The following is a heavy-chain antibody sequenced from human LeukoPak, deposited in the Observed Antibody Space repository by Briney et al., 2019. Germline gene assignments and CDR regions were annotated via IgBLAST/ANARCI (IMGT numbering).Heavy chain of an antibody. CDR1: GGSISSYY. D-gene: IGHD3-10*01. Sequence: PSETLSLTCTVSGGSISSYYWSWIRQPPGKGLEWIGYIYYSGSTNYNPSLKSRVTISVDTSKNQFSLKLSSVTAADTAVYYCARAYYYGSGSQLPDYWSQGTLVTVSS. CDR2: IYYSGST. V-gene: IGHV4-59*01. CDR3: ARAYYYGSGSQLPDY. J-gene: IGHJ4*02.